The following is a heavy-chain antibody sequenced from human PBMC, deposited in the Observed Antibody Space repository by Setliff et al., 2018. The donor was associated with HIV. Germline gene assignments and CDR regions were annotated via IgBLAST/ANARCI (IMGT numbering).Heavy chain of an antibody. D-gene: IGHD2-15*01. V-gene: IGHV1-3*01. J-gene: IGHJ4*02. CDR2: INADNGDT. Sequence: ASVKVSCKASGGTFSSYAISWVRQAPGQRLEWMGWINADNGDTKYSQKFQGRVTITRDTSASTAYMELSSLRSEDTAVYYCARDGSWGSGFDHWGQGTQVTVSS. CDR3: ARDGSWGSGFDH. CDR1: GGTFSSYA.